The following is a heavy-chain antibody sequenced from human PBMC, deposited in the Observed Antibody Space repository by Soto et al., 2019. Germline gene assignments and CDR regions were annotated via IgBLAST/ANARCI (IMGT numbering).Heavy chain of an antibody. CDR1: GFTFSSYA. D-gene: IGHD3-10*01. CDR2: ISGSGGST. Sequence: PGGSLRLSCAASGFTFSSYAMSWVRQAPGKGLEWVSAISGSGGSTYYADSVKGRFTISRDNSKNTLYLQMNSLRAEDTAVYYCAKCRAPQSKPLLLWFGEYYNWFDPWGPGTLVTVSS. V-gene: IGHV3-23*01. J-gene: IGHJ5*02. CDR3: AKCRAPQSKPLLLWFGEYYNWFDP.